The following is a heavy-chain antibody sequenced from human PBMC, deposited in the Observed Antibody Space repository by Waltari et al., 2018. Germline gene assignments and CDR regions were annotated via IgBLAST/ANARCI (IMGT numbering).Heavy chain of an antibody. D-gene: IGHD3-3*02. CDR2: TSDRGGST. Sequence: EVQLVQSGAEVNKPGESLKISCKGSGYSFTTYWIGWVRQAPGTGLEWVSATSDRGGSTYYPDSVKGRFTIARDNAKNSTYLQMTSLRAEDTAVYYCATDSRILDLDHWGQGTQVTVSS. V-gene: IGHV3-21*01. J-gene: IGHJ4*02. CDR1: GYSFTTYW. CDR3: ATDSRILDLDH.